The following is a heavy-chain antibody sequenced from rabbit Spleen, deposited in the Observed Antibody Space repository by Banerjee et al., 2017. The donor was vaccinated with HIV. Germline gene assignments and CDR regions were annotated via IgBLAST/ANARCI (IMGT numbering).Heavy chain of an antibody. D-gene: IGHD8-1*01. V-gene: IGHV1S45*01. CDR3: ARDTASSFSSYGMDL. J-gene: IGHJ6*01. CDR1: GFSFSSSYW. Sequence: QEQLVESGGGLVQPEGSLTLTCTASGFSFSSSYWICWVRQAPGKGLEWIACINAVTGRAVYASWAKGRFTISKTSSTTVTLQMTRLTAADTATYFCARDTASSFSSYGMDLWGPGTLVTFS. CDR2: INAVTGRA.